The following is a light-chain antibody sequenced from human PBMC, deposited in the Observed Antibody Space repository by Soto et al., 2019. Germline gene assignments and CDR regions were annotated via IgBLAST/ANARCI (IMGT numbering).Light chain of an antibody. CDR2: DAS. Sequence: EVVMTQSPASLSASPGERVTLSCRASQNIRRSLALYQQRPGQAHRLLVYDASTRATGIPPRFSGGGSGTEFTVTISSLQSEDFAIYYGQQYDILPTYTFGQGTKVDIK. J-gene: IGKJ2*01. V-gene: IGKV3-15*01. CDR3: QQYDILPTYT. CDR1: QNIRRS.